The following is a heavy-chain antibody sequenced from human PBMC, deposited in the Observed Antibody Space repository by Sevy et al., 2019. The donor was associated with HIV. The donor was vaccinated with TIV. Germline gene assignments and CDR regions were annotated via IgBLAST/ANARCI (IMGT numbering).Heavy chain of an antibody. D-gene: IGHD1-26*01. Sequence: SETLSLTCTVAGASITNSTYYWAWIRQAPGKGLEWIGTVSSWGGDYDNPSLLSRVTISVDTSKNQLSLKLKSVTATDTAVYYCARRRGEYGGGFGFDPWGHGALVTVSS. V-gene: IGHV4-39*01. CDR3: ARRRGEYGGGFGFDP. CDR1: GASITNSTYY. CDR2: VSSWGGD. J-gene: IGHJ5*02.